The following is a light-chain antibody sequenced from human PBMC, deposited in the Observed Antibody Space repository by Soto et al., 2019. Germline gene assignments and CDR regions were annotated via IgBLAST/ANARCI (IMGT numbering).Light chain of an antibody. CDR2: EVS. V-gene: IGLV2-14*01. J-gene: IGLJ2*01. CDR3: SSYTRNSTLV. CDR1: SSDVGGYNY. Sequence: QSALTQPASVSGSPGQSITISCTGTSSDVGGYNYVSWYQQHPDKAPKLMIYEVSNRPSGVSNRFSGSKSSNTASLTISGLQAEDEADYYCSSYTRNSTLVFGGGTKVTVL.